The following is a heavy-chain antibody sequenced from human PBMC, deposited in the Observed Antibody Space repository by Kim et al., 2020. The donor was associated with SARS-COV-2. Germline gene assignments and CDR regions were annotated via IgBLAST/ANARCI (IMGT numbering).Heavy chain of an antibody. CDR2: INHSGST. CDR3: ARLGRGYCSSTSCPRHYYYYYYMDV. J-gene: IGHJ6*03. CDR1: GGSFSGYY. V-gene: IGHV4-34*01. Sequence: SETLSLTCAVYGGSFSGYYWSWIRQPPGKGLEWIGEINHSGSTNYNPSLKSRVTISVDTSKNQFSLKLSSVTTADTAVYYCARLGRGYCSSTSCPRHYYYYYYMDVWGKGTTVTVSS. D-gene: IGHD2-2*01.